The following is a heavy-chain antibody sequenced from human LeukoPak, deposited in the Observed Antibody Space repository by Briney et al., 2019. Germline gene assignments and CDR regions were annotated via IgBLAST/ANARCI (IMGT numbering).Heavy chain of an antibody. D-gene: IGHD3-10*01. V-gene: IGHV3-74*01. CDR3: TRGGVDY. Sequence: AGGSLRLSCAASGFTFSSYWMHWVRHAPGKGLVWVSRINTDGSTTSYADSVKGRFTISRDNAKNTLYLHMDSLRAEDTAVYFCTRGGVDYWGQGTLVTVSS. CDR2: INTDGSTT. CDR1: GFTFSSYW. J-gene: IGHJ4*02.